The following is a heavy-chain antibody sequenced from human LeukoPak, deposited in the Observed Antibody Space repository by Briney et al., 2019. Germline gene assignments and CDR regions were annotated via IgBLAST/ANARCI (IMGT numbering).Heavy chain of an antibody. Sequence: KTSETLSLTCTVSGGSISSSSYYWGWIRQPPGKGLEWIGSIYYSGSTYYNPSLKSRVTISVDTSKNQFSLKLSSVTAADTAVYYCARHWAPRIAPRPEAFDIWGQGTMVTVSS. CDR2: IYYSGST. J-gene: IGHJ3*02. D-gene: IGHD6-6*01. CDR3: ARHWAPRIAPRPEAFDI. V-gene: IGHV4-39*01. CDR1: GGSISSSSYY.